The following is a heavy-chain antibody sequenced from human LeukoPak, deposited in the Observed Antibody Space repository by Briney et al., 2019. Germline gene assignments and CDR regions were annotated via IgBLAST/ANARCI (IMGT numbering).Heavy chain of an antibody. CDR3: ARDRYGGYCSSTSCPRGNYFDY. D-gene: IGHD2-2*01. V-gene: IGHV4-59*12. Sequence: SETLSPTCTVSGGSISSYYWSWIRQPPGKGLEWIGYIYYSGSTNYNPSLKSRVTMSVDTSKNQFSLKLSSVTAADTAVYYCARDRYGGYCSSTSCPRGNYFDYWGQGTLVTVSS. J-gene: IGHJ4*02. CDR1: GGSISSYY. CDR2: IYYSGST.